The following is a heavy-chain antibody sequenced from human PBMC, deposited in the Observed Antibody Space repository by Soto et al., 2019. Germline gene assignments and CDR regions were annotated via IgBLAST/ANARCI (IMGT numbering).Heavy chain of an antibody. CDR3: AGDYASGAYDF. Sequence: GSLRLSCAASGFSVSIYMGWVRQAPGKGLEWVSTLSDRGTSHYADSVTGRFSVSRDNSKNTLYLQMNGLRVDDTAIYYCAGDYASGAYDFRGQGTQVTVSS. V-gene: IGHV3-53*01. J-gene: IGHJ4*02. CDR1: GFSVSIY. D-gene: IGHD5-12*01. CDR2: LSDRGTS.